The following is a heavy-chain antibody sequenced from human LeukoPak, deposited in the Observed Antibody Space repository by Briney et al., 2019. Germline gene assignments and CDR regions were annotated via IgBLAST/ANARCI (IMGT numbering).Heavy chain of an antibody. J-gene: IGHJ4*02. CDR3: ARQSISGSSLSYFDY. Sequence: SETLSLTCTVSGGSINSYYWSRIRQPPGKGLEWIGNIYDSGSTNYNPSLKSRVTISVDTSKNQCSLKLSSVTAADTAVYYCARQSISGSSLSYFDYWGQGTLVNVSS. D-gene: IGHD3-22*01. V-gene: IGHV4-59*01. CDR1: GGSINSYY. CDR2: IYDSGST.